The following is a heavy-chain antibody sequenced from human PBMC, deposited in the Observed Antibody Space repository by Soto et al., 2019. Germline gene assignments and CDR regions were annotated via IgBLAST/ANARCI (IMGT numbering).Heavy chain of an antibody. V-gene: IGHV4-39*01. D-gene: IGHD4-17*01. CDR2: IYYSGST. CDR1: GGSISSSGYY. CDR3: ARPSPHAYGGKGDPWFDP. J-gene: IGHJ5*02. Sequence: SETRSLTRTVSGGSISSSGYYWGWIRQPPGKGLVWIGSIYYSGSTYYSPSLKSRVTISVDTSKNQFSLKLSSVTAADTAVYYCARPSPHAYGGKGDPWFDPWGQGTLVTVAS.